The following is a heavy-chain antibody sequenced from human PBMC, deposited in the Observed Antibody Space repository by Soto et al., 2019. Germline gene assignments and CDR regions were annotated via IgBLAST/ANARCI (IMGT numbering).Heavy chain of an antibody. Sequence: QVQLVESGGGMVHPGGSLRLSCATSGFIFSTYGMQWVRQSPGEGLEWVAVMANDGSYQYYADSVKGRFTISRDNSKNTLYLQMDSLRREDTAVYYCARSIGGSSYYPPDYWGQGTLVTVSS. D-gene: IGHD2-15*01. CDR1: GFIFSTYG. CDR2: MANDGSYQ. V-gene: IGHV3-30*03. J-gene: IGHJ4*02. CDR3: ARSIGGSSYYPPDY.